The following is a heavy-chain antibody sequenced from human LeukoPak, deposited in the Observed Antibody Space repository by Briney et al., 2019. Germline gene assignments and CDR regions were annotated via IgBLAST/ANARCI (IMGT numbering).Heavy chain of an antibody. J-gene: IGHJ4*02. V-gene: IGHV3-30*02. CDR1: GFTFSSYG. D-gene: IGHD1-26*01. CDR3: AKGLVGATEEHY. Sequence: GGSLRLSCAASGFTFSSYGMHWVRQAPGKGLEWVSFIPYDGSNEFYADSVKGRFTISRDNSKNTLYLQMNSLRLEDTAVYYCAKGLVGATEEHYWGQGTLVTVSS. CDR2: IPYDGSNE.